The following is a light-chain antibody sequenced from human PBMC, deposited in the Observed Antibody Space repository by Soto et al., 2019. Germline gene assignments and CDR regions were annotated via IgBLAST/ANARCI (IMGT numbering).Light chain of an antibody. Sequence: EIVMTQSPATLSVSPGERAALSCRASQSISSNLAWYQQKPGQAPRLLIFDASTRASGIPARFSGSASGTEFTLAISSLQSEDFAVYYCQQYSNWPLTFGQGTKVDIK. CDR3: QQYSNWPLT. CDR1: QSISSN. V-gene: IGKV3-15*01. J-gene: IGKJ1*01. CDR2: DAS.